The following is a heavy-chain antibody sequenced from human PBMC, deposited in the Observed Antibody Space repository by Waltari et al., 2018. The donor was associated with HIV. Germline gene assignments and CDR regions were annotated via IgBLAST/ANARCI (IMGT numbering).Heavy chain of an antibody. CDR2: IDDSGST. CDR1: GGSISSSNYY. CDR3: ARRAVAGTNWFDP. J-gene: IGHJ5*02. V-gene: IGHV4-39*07. D-gene: IGHD6-19*01. Sequence: QLQLQESGPGLMKPSETLSLTCTASGGSISSSNYYWGWIRQPPGKGLEWIGSIDDSGSTYYHPSLNSRVIISVDTSKTPFSLRLNSVTAADTAVYYCARRAVAGTNWFDPWGQGTLVTVPS.